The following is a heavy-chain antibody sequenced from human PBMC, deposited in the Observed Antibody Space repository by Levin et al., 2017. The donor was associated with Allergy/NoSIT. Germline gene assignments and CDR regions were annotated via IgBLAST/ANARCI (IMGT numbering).Heavy chain of an antibody. CDR3: ARDLVLGYCSGGSCFSHWFDP. V-gene: IGHV1-2*06. J-gene: IGHJ5*02. CDR2: INPNSGGT. D-gene: IGHD2-15*01. CDR1: GYTFTGYY. Sequence: ASVKVSCKASGYTFTGYYMHWVRQAPGQGLEWMGRINPNSGGTNYAQKFQGRVTMTRDTSISTAYMELSRLRSDDTAVYYCARDLVLGYCSGGSCFSHWFDPWGQGTLVTVSS.